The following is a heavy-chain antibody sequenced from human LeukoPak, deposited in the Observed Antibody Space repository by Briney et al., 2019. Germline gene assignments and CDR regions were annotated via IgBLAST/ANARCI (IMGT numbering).Heavy chain of an antibody. D-gene: IGHD1-26*01. CDR2: INWNGGST. CDR3: ARLGVGATRDAFDI. Sequence: RPGGSPRLSCAASGFTFDDYGMSWVRQAPGKGLEWVSGINWNGGSTGYADSVKGRFTISRDNAKNSLYLQMNSLRDEDTALYYCARLGVGATRDAFDIWGQGTMVTVSS. CDR1: GFTFDDYG. V-gene: IGHV3-20*04. J-gene: IGHJ3*02.